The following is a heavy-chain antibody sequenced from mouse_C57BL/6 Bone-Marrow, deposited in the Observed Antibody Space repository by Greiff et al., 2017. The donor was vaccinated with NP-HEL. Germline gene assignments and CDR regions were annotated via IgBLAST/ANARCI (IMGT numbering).Heavy chain of an antibody. J-gene: IGHJ1*03. CDR1: GYTFTDYY. D-gene: IGHD2-2*01. Sequence: VQLKQSGAELVRPGASVKLSCKASGYTFTDYYINWVKQRPGQGLEWIARIYPGSGNTYYNEKFKGKATLTAEKSSSTAYMQLSSLTSEDSAVYFCARCGYDDLWYFDVWGTGTTVTVSS. CDR3: ARCGYDDLWYFDV. CDR2: IYPGSGNT. V-gene: IGHV1-76*01.